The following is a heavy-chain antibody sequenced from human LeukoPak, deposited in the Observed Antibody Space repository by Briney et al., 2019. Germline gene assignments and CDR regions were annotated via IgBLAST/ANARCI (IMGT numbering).Heavy chain of an antibody. CDR3: ARMPRGIEVVTPYYFDN. D-gene: IGHD2-21*02. CDR1: GGSLNSGAYY. V-gene: IGHV4-31*03. CDR2: ISYSGST. J-gene: IGHJ4*02. Sequence: PSETLSLTCSVFGGSLNSGAYYWSWIRQHPGKGLVWIGYISYSGSTYYSPSLKSRVSISADTSKNQFSLNVRSVTAADTAMYYCARMPRGIEVVTPYYFDNWGQGALVTVSS.